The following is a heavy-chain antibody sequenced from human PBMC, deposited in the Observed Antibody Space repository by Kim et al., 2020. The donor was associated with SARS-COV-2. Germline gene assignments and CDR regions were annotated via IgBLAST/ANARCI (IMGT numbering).Heavy chain of an antibody. Sequence: SETLSLTCAVYGGSFSGYYWSWIRQPPGKGLEWIGEINHSGSTNYNPSLKSRVTISVDTSKNQFSLKLSSVTAADTAVYYCARGYYDILTGYRSAPYYY. CDR3: ARGYYDILTGYRSAPYYY. D-gene: IGHD3-9*01. CDR2: INHSGST. J-gene: IGHJ6*01. CDR1: GGSFSGYY. V-gene: IGHV4-34*01.